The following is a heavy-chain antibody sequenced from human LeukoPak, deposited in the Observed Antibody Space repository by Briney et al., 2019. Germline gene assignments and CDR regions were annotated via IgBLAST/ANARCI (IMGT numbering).Heavy chain of an antibody. CDR2: ISSSSSYI. Sequence: GGSLRLSCAASGFTFSSYSMNWVRQAPGKGLEWVSSISSSSSYIYYADSVKGRFTISRDNSKNTLYLQVNRLRAEDTAVYYCAVYCSSTSCLHDMDVWGQGTTVTVSS. V-gene: IGHV3-21*04. D-gene: IGHD2-2*01. J-gene: IGHJ6*02. CDR1: GFTFSSYS. CDR3: AVYCSSTSCLHDMDV.